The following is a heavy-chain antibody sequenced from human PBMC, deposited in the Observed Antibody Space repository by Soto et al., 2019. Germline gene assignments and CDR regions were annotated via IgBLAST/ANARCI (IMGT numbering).Heavy chain of an antibody. J-gene: IGHJ4*02. Sequence: GGSLRLSCAGSGFTFSNYAMSWVRQAPGKGLAWVSAISGSGGSTYYADSVKGRFTISRDNSKNTLHLQMNSLRAEDTALYYCAKVPVGATGRFDYWGQGTLVTV. D-gene: IGHD1-26*01. CDR2: ISGSGGST. CDR3: AKVPVGATGRFDY. V-gene: IGHV3-23*01. CDR1: GFTFSNYA.